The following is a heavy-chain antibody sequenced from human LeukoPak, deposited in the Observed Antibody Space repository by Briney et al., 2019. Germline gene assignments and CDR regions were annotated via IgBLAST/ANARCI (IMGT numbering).Heavy chain of an antibody. CDR2: IDATGDST. CDR1: GLTFSTYA. J-gene: IGHJ4*02. V-gene: IGHV3-23*01. Sequence: GGSLRLSCAASGLTFSTYAMTWVRQAPGKGLEWVSTIDATGDSTYYADSVKGRFTISRDNSENTLYLQMNSLRAGDTALYYCAGIQLWLRYWGQGTLVTVSS. D-gene: IGHD5-18*01. CDR3: AGIQLWLRY.